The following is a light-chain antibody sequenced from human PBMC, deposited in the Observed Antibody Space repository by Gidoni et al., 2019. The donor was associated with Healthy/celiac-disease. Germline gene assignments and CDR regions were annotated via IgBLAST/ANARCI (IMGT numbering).Light chain of an antibody. J-gene: IGKJ4*01. CDR3: QQLNSYPLT. V-gene: IGKV1-9*01. CDR2: AAS. Sequence: DIQLTQSPSFLSASVGDRVTITCRASQGISSYLAWYQQKPGKAPKLLIYAASTVQRGVPSWFSGSGSGTEFTLTISSLQPEDFATYCCQQLNSYPLTFGGGTKVEIK. CDR1: QGISSY.